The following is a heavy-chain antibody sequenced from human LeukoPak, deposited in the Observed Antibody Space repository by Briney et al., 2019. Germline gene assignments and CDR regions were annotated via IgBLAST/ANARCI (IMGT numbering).Heavy chain of an antibody. CDR1: GYTFTNYW. J-gene: IGHJ3*02. CDR3: ARAAVVVTATDAFGI. V-gene: IGHV5-51*01. Sequence: GESLKISCKGSGYTFTNYWIGWVRQMPGKGLEWMGIIYPGDSNTRYSPPFQSQVTVSADKSISTAYLQWNSLKASDTAMYYCARAAVVVTATDAFGIWGQGTMVTVSS. CDR2: IYPGDSNT. D-gene: IGHD2-21*02.